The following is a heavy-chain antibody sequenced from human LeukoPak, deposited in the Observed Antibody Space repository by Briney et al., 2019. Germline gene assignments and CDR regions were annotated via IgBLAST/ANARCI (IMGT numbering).Heavy chain of an antibody. CDR1: GFTFSSYW. V-gene: IGHV3-74*01. J-gene: IGHJ4*02. D-gene: IGHD5-18*01. CDR3: ATGSGLWSPDY. CDR2: IDNDGSGT. Sequence: PGGSLRLSCAASGFTFSSYWMHWVRQAPGKGLVWVSRIDNDGSGTSYADPVKGRFTISRDNAKNRLYVEMNSLRAEDTAVYYCATGSGLWSPDYWGQGTLVTVSS.